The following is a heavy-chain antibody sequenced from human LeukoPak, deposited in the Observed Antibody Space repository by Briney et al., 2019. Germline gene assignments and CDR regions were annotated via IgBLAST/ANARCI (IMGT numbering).Heavy chain of an antibody. V-gene: IGHV1-2*06. Sequence: GASVKVSCKASGYTFTGYYMHWVRQAPGQGLEWMGRINPNSGGTNYAQKFQGRVTMTRDTSISTAYMELSRLRSDDTAVYYCARDTLYSSGWNTDLYYFDYWGQGTLVTVSS. D-gene: IGHD6-19*01. CDR2: INPNSGGT. J-gene: IGHJ4*02. CDR3: ARDTLYSSGWNTDLYYFDY. CDR1: GYTFTGYY.